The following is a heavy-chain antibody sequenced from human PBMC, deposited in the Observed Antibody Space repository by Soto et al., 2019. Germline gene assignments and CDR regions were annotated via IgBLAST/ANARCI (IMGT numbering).Heavy chain of an antibody. CDR1: GFTFSSYA. J-gene: IGHJ5*02. V-gene: IGHV3-23*01. D-gene: IGHD5-12*01. CDR3: AKNRPDIVATLPSFELGWFDP. Sequence: GGSLRLSCAASGFTFSSYAMSWVRQAPGKGLEWVSAISGSGGSTYYADSVKGRFTISRDNSKNTLYLQMNSLRAEDTAVYSCAKNRPDIVATLPSFELGWFDPWGQGTLVTVSS. CDR2: ISGSGGST.